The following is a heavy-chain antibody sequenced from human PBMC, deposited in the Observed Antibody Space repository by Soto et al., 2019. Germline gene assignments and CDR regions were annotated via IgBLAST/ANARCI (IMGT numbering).Heavy chain of an antibody. CDR2: IYYSGST. CDR3: ARDSSGSFDY. J-gene: IGHJ4*02. D-gene: IGHD3-22*01. CDR1: GGSVISGSYY. V-gene: IGHV4-61*01. Sequence: SETLSLTCTVSGGSVISGSYYWSWIRQPPGKGLEWIGYIYYSGSTNYNPSLKSRVTISVDTSKNQFSLKLSSVTAADTAVYYCARDSSGSFDYWGQGTLVTVSS.